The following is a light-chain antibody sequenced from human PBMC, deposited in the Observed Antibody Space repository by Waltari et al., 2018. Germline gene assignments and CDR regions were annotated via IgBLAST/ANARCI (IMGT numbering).Light chain of an antibody. Sequence: DIVLTQSPDSLALSLGERPTISCRSSQSVLSSTNSNNYLAWYQQTPGKPPKLLFYWASSRVSGVPDRFDGSGSGTDFTLTISSLQAEDLAVYYCQQYYTNPCTFGQGTRLEIK. CDR3: QQYYTNPCT. CDR2: WAS. J-gene: IGKJ2*02. V-gene: IGKV4-1*01. CDR1: QSVLSSTNSNNY.